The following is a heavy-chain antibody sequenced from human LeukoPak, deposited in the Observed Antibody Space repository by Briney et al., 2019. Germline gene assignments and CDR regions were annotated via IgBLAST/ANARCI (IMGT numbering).Heavy chain of an antibody. D-gene: IGHD3-10*01. CDR1: GFTFSSHG. Sequence: GGSLRLSCAASGFTFSSHGMNWVRQAPGKGLEWVSGISGSGGSTYYADSVKGRFTISRDNSKNTLYLQMNSLRAEDTAVYYCAKSTTHTIYSSVYWGQGALVTVSS. V-gene: IGHV3-23*01. J-gene: IGHJ4*02. CDR3: AKSTTHTIYSSVY. CDR2: ISGSGGST.